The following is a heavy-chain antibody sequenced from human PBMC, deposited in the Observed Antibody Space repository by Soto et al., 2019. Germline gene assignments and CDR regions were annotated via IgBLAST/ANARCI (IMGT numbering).Heavy chain of an antibody. CDR3: VRRIGGTHYFDF. CDR2: IGASGRDT. J-gene: IGHJ4*02. CDR1: GFTLSNYA. V-gene: IGHV3-23*01. Sequence: EVQLLESGGGFIQPGGSLRLSCAASGFTLSNYAMSWVRQAPGKGLEWVSLIGASGRDTYYADSVKGRFTISRDTSKNTVYLQMNSLRAEDTAVYSCVRRIGGTHYFDFWGQGTLVTVSS. D-gene: IGHD3-3*01.